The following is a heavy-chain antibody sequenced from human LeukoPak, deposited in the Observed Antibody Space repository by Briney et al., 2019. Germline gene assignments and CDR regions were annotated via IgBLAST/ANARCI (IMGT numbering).Heavy chain of an antibody. CDR1: GFTSTKYA. V-gene: IGHV3-23*01. CDR3: AKGAYDYIEIGYFDS. CDR2: LISSSGST. Sequence: GGSLRLSCAASGFTSTKYAMNWVRQVPGKGLEWVSVLISSSGSTDYADSVKGRFTISRDNSKNTVFLQMNSLRAEDTAIYYCAKGAYDYIEIGYFDSWGQGTLVTVSS. D-gene: IGHD5-12*01. J-gene: IGHJ4*02.